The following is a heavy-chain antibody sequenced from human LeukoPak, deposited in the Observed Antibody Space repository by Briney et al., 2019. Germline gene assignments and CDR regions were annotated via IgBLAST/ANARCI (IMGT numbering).Heavy chain of an antibody. V-gene: IGHV4-39*07. J-gene: IGHJ4*02. CDR3: ARVVAGTLDY. Sequence: PSETLSLTCSFSGDSISSRSYYRGWIRQPPGKGLEWIGNVFYSGATFYNPSLKSRVSISLDTSKNQFSLRLTSITAADTAVYYCARVVAGTLDYWGQGTLVTVSS. CDR2: VFYSGAT. D-gene: IGHD6-19*01. CDR1: GDSISSRSYY.